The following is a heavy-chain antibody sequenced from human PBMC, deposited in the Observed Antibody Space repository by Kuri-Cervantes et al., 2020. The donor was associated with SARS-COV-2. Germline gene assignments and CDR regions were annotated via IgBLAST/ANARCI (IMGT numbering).Heavy chain of an antibody. D-gene: IGHD6-19*01. Sequence: LRLSCTVPGGSISSGSYYWTWIRQPAGKGLEWIGRLYTSGSTNYNPSLKSRVTISADTSKNQFSLNLSSVTAADTAVYYCARGIAVAGAKYFDYWGQGTLVTVSS. V-gene: IGHV4-61*02. CDR3: ARGIAVAGAKYFDY. CDR2: LYTSGST. CDR1: GGSISSGSYY. J-gene: IGHJ4*02.